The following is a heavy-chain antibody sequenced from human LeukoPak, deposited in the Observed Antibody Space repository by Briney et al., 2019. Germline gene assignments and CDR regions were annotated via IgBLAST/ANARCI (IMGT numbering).Heavy chain of an antibody. CDR1: GGSISSGGYH. D-gene: IGHD2-2*01. CDR3: ARNYCSSTSCYDAFDI. J-gene: IGHJ3*02. CDR2: IYYSGST. Sequence: SETLSLTCTVSGGSISSGGYHWSWIRQHPGKGLEWIGYIYYSGSTYYNPSLKSRVTISVDTSKNQFSLKLRSMTATDTAVYYCARNYCSSTSCYDAFDIWGQGTMVTVSS. V-gene: IGHV4-31*03.